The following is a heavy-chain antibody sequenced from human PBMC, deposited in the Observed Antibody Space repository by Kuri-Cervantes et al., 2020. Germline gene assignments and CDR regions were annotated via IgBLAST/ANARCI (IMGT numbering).Heavy chain of an antibody. CDR1: GFTSDDYA. V-gene: IGHV3-9*02. Sequence: SLKISCAASGFTSDDYAMHWVRQAPGKGLEWVSGISWNSGSIGYADSVKGRFTISRDNAKNSLYLQMNSLRAEDTALYYCAKGGYSSGWYGSHYGMDVWGQGTTVTVSS. D-gene: IGHD6-19*01. CDR2: ISWNSGSI. CDR3: AKGGYSSGWYGSHYGMDV. J-gene: IGHJ6*02.